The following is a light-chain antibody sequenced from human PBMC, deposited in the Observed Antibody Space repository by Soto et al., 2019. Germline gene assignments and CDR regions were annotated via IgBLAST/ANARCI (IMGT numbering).Light chain of an antibody. CDR1: QSIRHY. V-gene: IGKV1-5*01. CDR3: QHHNSYSQT. J-gene: IGKJ1*01. Sequence: DIQMTQSPPTLSASVGDRVTITCRASQSIRHYLAWYQQMPGKAPKLLIYGASTLQSGVPSRFSGSGSGTEFTLTISGLQPEDFGTYFCQHHNSYSQTFGQGTK. CDR2: GAS.